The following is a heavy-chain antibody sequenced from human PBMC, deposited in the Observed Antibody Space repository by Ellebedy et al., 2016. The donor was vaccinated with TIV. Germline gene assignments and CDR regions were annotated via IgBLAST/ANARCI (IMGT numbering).Heavy chain of an antibody. CDR1: GFSFSSIVG. CDR2: IYHNDDK. CDR3: AHRGLDSSNWYGNWFDP. Sequence: SGPTLVKPTQTVTLTCTFSGFSFSSIVGVGWIRQPPGKALEWLALIYHNDDKYYSSSLKSRLTVTKDTSKNQVVLTMTNMGPVDTATYYCAHRGLDSSNWYGNWFDPWGQGTLVTVSS. V-gene: IGHV2-5*01. D-gene: IGHD6-13*01. J-gene: IGHJ5*02.